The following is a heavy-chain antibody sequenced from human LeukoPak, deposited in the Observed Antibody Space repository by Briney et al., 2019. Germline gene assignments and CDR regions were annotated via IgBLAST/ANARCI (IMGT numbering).Heavy chain of an antibody. J-gene: IGHJ3*02. CDR1: GGSISSDY. CDR3: ASRITMVRGVIPVRAFDI. V-gene: IGHV4-59*08. Sequence: SESLSLTCTVSGGSISSDYWSWIWQPPGKGLEWVGYIYYSGSTNYNPSLKSRVTISVDTSKNKFSLKLSSVTAAHRAVYYCASRITMVRGVIPVRAFDIWGQGTMVTVSS. CDR2: IYYSGST. D-gene: IGHD3-10*01.